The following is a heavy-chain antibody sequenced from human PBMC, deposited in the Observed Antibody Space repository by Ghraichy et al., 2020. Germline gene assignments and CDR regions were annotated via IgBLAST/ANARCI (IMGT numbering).Heavy chain of an antibody. J-gene: IGHJ5*02. V-gene: IGHV4-39*01. CDR2: GYYTGST. CDR1: GDSISSSNNF. CDR3: ARRDYNNWFDP. Sequence: SETLSLTCTVSGDSISSSNNFWARIRQPPGGGLEWIGTGYYTGSTYYNSSLRSRVTISVDTSKNQFSLVLTSVTAADTAVYFCARRDYNNWFDPWGQGTLVTVSS. D-gene: IGHD4-11*01.